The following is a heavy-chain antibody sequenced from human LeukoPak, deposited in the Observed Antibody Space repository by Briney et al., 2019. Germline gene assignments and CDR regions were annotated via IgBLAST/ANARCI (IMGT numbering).Heavy chain of an antibody. CDR2: IRSEAYGGTT. Sequence: PGGSLRLSCTASGFTFGDYAMSWVRQAPGKGLEWVGFIRSEAYGGTTQYAASVKGRFTISRDDSKSIAYLQMNSLKTEDTAVYYCTSQLQLLTFFDYWGQGTLVTVSS. V-gene: IGHV3-49*04. D-gene: IGHD6-13*01. CDR3: TSQLQLLTFFDY. J-gene: IGHJ4*02. CDR1: GFTFGDYA.